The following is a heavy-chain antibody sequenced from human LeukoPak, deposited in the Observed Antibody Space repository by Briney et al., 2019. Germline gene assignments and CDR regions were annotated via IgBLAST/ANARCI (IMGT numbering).Heavy chain of an antibody. J-gene: IGHJ3*02. CDR2: MNPNSGNT. CDR1: GYTFTSYD. D-gene: IGHD2-15*01. CDR3: ARGGMVAATADAFDI. V-gene: IGHV1-8*01. Sequence: GASVKVSCKASGYTFTSYDINWVRQATGQGLEWMGWMNPNSGNTGYAQKFQGRVTMTRNTSISTAYMELSSLRSEHTAVYYCARGGMVAATADAFDIWGQGTMVTVSS.